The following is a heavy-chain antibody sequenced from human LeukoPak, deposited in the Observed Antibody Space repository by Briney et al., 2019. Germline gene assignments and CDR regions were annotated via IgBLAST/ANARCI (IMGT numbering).Heavy chain of an antibody. D-gene: IGHD3-16*01. V-gene: IGHV3-33*01. CDR3: VGGEYQILYKWFDP. CDR2: IWYDGSKT. J-gene: IGHJ5*02. CDR1: GFTFSTYG. Sequence: PGTSLRLACAASGFTFSTYGMHWVRQAPGKGLEWVAVIWYDGSKTYYSDSVKGRFSVSRDNSKNTLYLQMDSLRAEDTAVYYCVGGEYQILYKWFDPWGQGTLVTVSS.